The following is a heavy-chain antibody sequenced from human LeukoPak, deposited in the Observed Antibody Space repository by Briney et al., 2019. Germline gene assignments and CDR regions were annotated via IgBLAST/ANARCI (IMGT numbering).Heavy chain of an antibody. CDR3: VKGSSNGRPYYFDY. J-gene: IGHJ4*02. Sequence: LAGGSLRLSCAASGFTFSSYAMSWVRQAPGEGLEWVTATSTDGINSWYADSVEGRFTVSRDNSKGTLYVQMNGLRAEDTAVCYCVKGSSNGRPYYFDYWGQGTLVTVST. D-gene: IGHD3-22*01. CDR1: GFTFSSYA. V-gene: IGHV3-23*05. CDR2: TSTDGINS.